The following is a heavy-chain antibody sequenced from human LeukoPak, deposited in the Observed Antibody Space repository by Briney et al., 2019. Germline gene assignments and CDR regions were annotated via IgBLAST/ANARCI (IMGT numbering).Heavy chain of an antibody. CDR3: ARVGSGSYNYYYYYMDV. Sequence: SETLSLTCTVSGGSISSYYWSWIRQPAGKGLEWIGGIYTSGSTNYNPSLKSRVTISVDKSKNQFSLKLSSVTAADTAVYYCARVGSGSYNYYYYYMDVWGKGTTVTVSS. CDR1: GGSISSYY. CDR2: IYTSGST. V-gene: IGHV4-4*07. J-gene: IGHJ6*03. D-gene: IGHD1-26*01.